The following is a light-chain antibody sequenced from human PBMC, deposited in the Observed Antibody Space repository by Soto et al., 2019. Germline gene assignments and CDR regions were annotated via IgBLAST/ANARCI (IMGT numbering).Light chain of an antibody. Sequence: DIQMTQSPSTLSASVGDRVTITCRASQSIRTWLAWYQQQPGQAPKLLIYDASSLESGVPSRFSGSGSGTEFTLTISRLEPEDFAVYYCQCYGSSPLFTFGPGTKVDN. CDR2: DAS. J-gene: IGKJ3*01. CDR1: QSIRTW. CDR3: QCYGSSPLFT. V-gene: IGKV1-5*01.